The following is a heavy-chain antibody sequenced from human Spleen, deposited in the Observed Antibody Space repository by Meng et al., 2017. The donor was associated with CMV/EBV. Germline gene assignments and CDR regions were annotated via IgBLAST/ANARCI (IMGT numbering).Heavy chain of an antibody. CDR1: GGSISSYY. J-gene: IGHJ6*02. Sequence: SETLSLTCTVSGGSISSYYWSWIRQPPGKGLEWIGYIYYSGSTNYNPSLKSRVTISVDTSKNQFSLKLSSVTAADTAVYYCARALGYCSSTSCPPGAGVYYYYYGMDVWGQGTTVTVSS. D-gene: IGHD2-2*01. CDR3: ARALGYCSSTSCPPGAGVYYYYYGMDV. V-gene: IGHV4-59*01. CDR2: IYYSGST.